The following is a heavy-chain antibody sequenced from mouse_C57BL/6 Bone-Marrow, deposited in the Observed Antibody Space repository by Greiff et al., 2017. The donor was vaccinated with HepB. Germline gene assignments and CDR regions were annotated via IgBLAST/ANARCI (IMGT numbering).Heavy chain of an antibody. Sequence: QVQLQQPGAELVMPGASVKLSCKASGYTFTSYWMHWVKQRPGQGLEWIGEIDPSDSYTNYNQKFKGKSTLTVDKSSSTAYMQRSSLTSEDSAVYYCARDGYYIAYWGQGTLVTVSA. J-gene: IGHJ3*01. CDR2: IDPSDSYT. D-gene: IGHD2-3*01. V-gene: IGHV1-69*01. CDR1: GYTFTSYW. CDR3: ARDGYYIAY.